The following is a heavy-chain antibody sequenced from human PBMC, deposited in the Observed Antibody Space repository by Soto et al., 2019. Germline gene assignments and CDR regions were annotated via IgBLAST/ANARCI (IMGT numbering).Heavy chain of an antibody. CDR1: GYTFTAYH. CDR2: INPKFGDT. D-gene: IGHD3-10*02. J-gene: IGHJ6*02. CDR3: ARNMDYYYGRGSGNGHGV. Sequence: QVQLVQSGAEVKEPGDSVRVSCEGSGYTFTAYHIHWVRQAPGHGLEWMGWINPKFGDTTYAQDFQGRVSMTRDMSTSTVYMELSRLTSDDTAIYYCARNMDYYYGRGSGNGHGVWGQGTTVTVFS. V-gene: IGHV1-2*02.